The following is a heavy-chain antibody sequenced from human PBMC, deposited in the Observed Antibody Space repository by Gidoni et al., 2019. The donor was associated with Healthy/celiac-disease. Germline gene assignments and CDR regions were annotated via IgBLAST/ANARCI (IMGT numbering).Heavy chain of an antibody. CDR1: GYTFTSYA. CDR2: INAGNGNT. V-gene: IGHV1-3*01. J-gene: IGHJ6*02. CDR3: ARDQDGMDV. Sequence: QVQLVQSGAEVKKPGASVRVSCKDSGYTFTSYAMPWVRQAPGQRLEWMGWINAGNGNTKYSQKCQGRVTITRDTSASTAYMELSSLRSEDTAVYYCARDQDGMDVWGQGTTVTVSS.